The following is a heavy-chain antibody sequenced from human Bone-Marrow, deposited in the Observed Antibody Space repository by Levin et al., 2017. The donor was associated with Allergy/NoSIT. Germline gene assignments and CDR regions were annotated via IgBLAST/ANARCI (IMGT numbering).Heavy chain of an antibody. CDR3: AREATYCSGGSCTGGLYYYYYDGMDV. V-gene: IGHV4-39*07. J-gene: IGHJ6*02. Sequence: GSLRLSCTVSGGSISSSSYYWGWIRQPPGKGLEWIGSIYYSGSTYYNPSLKSRVTISVDTSKNQFSLKLSSVTAADTAVYYCAREATYCSGGSCTGGLYYYYYDGMDVWGQGTTVTVSS. CDR2: IYYSGST. D-gene: IGHD2-15*01. CDR1: GGSISSSSYY.